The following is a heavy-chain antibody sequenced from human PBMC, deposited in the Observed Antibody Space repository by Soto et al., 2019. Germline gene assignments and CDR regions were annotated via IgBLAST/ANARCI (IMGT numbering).Heavy chain of an antibody. V-gene: IGHV3-21*01. CDR3: AREDSIIIPAVSDF. D-gene: IGHD2-2*01. Sequence: TXGSLRLSCAVSGFAFNNYGINWVRQAPGKGLEWVSSISKSDCTYYSDSVTGRFTISRDNAKNSVSLQMNTLRVEDTAVYYCAREDSIIIPAVSDFWGQGTLVTVSS. CDR2: ISKSDCT. J-gene: IGHJ4*02. CDR1: GFAFNNYG.